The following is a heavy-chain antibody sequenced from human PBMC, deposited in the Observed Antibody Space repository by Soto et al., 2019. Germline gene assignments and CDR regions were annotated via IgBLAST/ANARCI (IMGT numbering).Heavy chain of an antibody. CDR1: GFTFSSYG. V-gene: IGHV3-30*18. D-gene: IGHD4-17*01. CDR3: AKDRATVNYYFDY. CDR2: ISYDGSNK. J-gene: IGHJ4*02. Sequence: HPGGSLRLSCAASGFTFSSYGMHWVRQAPGKGLEWVAVISYDGSNKYYADSVKGRFTISRDNSKNTLYLQMNSLRAEDTAVYYCAKDRATVNYYFDYWGQGTLVTVSS.